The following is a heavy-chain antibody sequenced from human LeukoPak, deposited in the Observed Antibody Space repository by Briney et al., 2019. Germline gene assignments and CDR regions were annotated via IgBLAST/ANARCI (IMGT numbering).Heavy chain of an antibody. CDR2: IWYDGSNK. Sequence: GGSLRLSCAASGFTFSSYGMHWVRQAPGKGLEWVAVIWYDGSNKYYADSVKGRFTISRDNSKNTLYLQMNSLRAEDTAVYYCARDHGSGWYNVYYYYGMDVRGQGTTVTVSS. CDR1: GFTFSSYG. D-gene: IGHD6-19*01. CDR3: ARDHGSGWYNVYYYYGMDV. V-gene: IGHV3-33*01. J-gene: IGHJ6*02.